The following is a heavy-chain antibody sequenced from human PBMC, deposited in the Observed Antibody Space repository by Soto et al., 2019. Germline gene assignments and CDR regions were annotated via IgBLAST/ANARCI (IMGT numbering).Heavy chain of an antibody. V-gene: IGHV1-8*02. CDR2: MNPNSGNR. D-gene: IGHD6-13*01. CDR1: GYTFTSYD. J-gene: IGHJ4*02. CDR3: AIGGYSKTWYYAFDY. Sequence: QVQLVQSGAEVKKPGASVKVSCKASGYTFTSYDINWVRQATGQGLEWMGWMNPNSGNRGHAQKFQGRVTMTRNTSISTVYMELSSLRSEDTAVYYCAIGGYSKTWYYAFDYWGKGTLVTVSS.